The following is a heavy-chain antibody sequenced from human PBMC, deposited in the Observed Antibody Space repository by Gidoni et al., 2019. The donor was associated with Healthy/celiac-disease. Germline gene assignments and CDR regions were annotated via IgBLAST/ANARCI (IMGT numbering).Heavy chain of an antibody. D-gene: IGHD2-15*01. Sequence: DSVKGRFTISRDNAKNTLYLQMNSLRAEDTAVYYCARVSVVVAANYVNWFDPWGQGTLVTVSS. V-gene: IGHV3-74*01. J-gene: IGHJ5*02. CDR3: ARVSVVVAANYVNWFDP.